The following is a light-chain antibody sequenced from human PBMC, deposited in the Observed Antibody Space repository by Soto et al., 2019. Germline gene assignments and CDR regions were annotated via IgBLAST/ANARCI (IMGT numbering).Light chain of an antibody. J-gene: IGLJ2*01. CDR1: RDDIGAYDY. Sequence: QSALTQPASVSGSPGQSITISCAGTRDDIGAYDYVSWYQQHPGNAPKLLVYEVTNRPSGVSDRFSGSKSGNTASLTISGLQAEDEAHYYCNSYTNSSAVVFGGGTKVTVL. CDR3: NSYTNSSAVV. V-gene: IGLV2-14*01. CDR2: EVT.